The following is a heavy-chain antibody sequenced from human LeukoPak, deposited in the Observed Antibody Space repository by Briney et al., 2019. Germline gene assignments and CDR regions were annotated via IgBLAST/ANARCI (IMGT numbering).Heavy chain of an antibody. CDR3: ATDRDCTNGVCDDAFDI. J-gene: IGHJ3*02. CDR2: IYYSGST. D-gene: IGHD2-8*01. Sequence: PSETLSLTCTVSGGSISSYYWSWIRQPPGKGLEWIGYIYYSGSTNYNPSLKSRVTISVDTSKNQFSLKLSSVTAADTAVYYCATDRDCTNGVCDDAFDIWGQGTMVTVSS. V-gene: IGHV4-59*01. CDR1: GGSISSYY.